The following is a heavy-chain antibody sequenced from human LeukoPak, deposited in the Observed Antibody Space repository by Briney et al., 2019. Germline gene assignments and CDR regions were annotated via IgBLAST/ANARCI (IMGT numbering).Heavy chain of an antibody. J-gene: IGHJ4*02. V-gene: IGHV4-39*01. CDR3: ARLTDYEYSSSSFDY. CDR1: GGSFISRSYY. D-gene: IGHD6-6*01. CDR2: IYYSGST. Sequence: PSETLSLTCTVSGGSFISRSYYWGWIRQPPGKGLEWIGSIYYSGSTSYNPSLKSRVTISVDTSKNQFSLKLSSVTATDTAVYYCARLTDYEYSSSSFDYWGQGTLVTVSS.